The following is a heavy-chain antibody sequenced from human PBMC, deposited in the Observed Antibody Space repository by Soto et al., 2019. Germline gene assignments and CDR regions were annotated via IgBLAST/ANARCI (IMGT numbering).Heavy chain of an antibody. Sequence: GGSLRLSCAASGFTFSTYRMRWVRQAPGQGLEWVAVISYDGGEKYYADSVKGRFTISRDTSKNTVYLQINSLRAEDTAVYYCAKVGPPLSTNNFFEYWGQGTPVTVAS. J-gene: IGHJ4*02. CDR3: AKVGPPLSTNNFFEY. D-gene: IGHD2-2*01. CDR1: GFTFSTYR. V-gene: IGHV3-30*18. CDR2: ISYDGGEK.